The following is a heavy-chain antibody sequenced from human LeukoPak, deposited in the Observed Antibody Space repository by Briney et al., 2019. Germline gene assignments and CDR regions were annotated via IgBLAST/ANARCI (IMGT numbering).Heavy chain of an antibody. Sequence: PGGSLRLSCAASGFTFSSYSMNWVRQAPGKGLEWVSSISSSSSYIYYADSVKGRFTISRDNSKNTLDLQMNSLRAEDTAVYYCARGPSARFFGVAKGAFDIWGQGTMVTVSS. CDR1: GFTFSSYS. V-gene: IGHV3-21*01. CDR3: ARGPSARFFGVAKGAFDI. D-gene: IGHD3-3*01. CDR2: ISSSSSYI. J-gene: IGHJ3*02.